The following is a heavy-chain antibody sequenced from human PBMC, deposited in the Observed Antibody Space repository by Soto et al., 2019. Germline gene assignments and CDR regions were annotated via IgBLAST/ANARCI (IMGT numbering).Heavy chain of an antibody. V-gene: IGHV3-72*01. CDR1: GFTFSDHY. CDR3: ARDSGKGAYFDY. D-gene: IGHD1-26*01. CDR2: IRNKANSYTT. J-gene: IGHJ4*01. Sequence: EVQLVESGGGLVQPGGSQRLSCAASGFTFSDHYMDWVRQAPGKGLKWVGRIRNKANSYTTDYAASVKGRFTISRDDSKDSLYLQMNSLKTEDTALYYCARDSGKGAYFDYWGHGTLATVSS.